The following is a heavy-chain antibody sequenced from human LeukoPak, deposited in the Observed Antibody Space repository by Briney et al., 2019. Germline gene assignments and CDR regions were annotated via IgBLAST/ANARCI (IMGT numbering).Heavy chain of an antibody. D-gene: IGHD5-18*01. CDR3: ARGVYSYGPGPSFFDY. CDR2: IYYSGST. CDR1: GGSISSSSYY. J-gene: IGHJ4*02. V-gene: IGHV4-39*01. Sequence: PSETLSLTCTVSGGSISSSSYYWGWIRQPPGKGLEWIGSIYYSGSTYYNPSLKSRVTISVDTSKNQFSLKLSSVTAADTAVYYCARGVYSYGPGPSFFDYWGQGTLVTVSS.